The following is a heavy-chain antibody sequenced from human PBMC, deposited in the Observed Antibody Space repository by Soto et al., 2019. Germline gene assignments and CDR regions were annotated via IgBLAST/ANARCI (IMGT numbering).Heavy chain of an antibody. D-gene: IGHD2-15*01. V-gene: IGHV3-23*01. CDR2: ISGSGAGT. CDR1: GFPFSSYA. J-gene: IGHJ6*01. Sequence: EVHLLESGGGLVQPGGSLRLSCAASGFPFSSYAMSWVRQAPGKGLEWVSGISGSGAGTYYADSVQGRFTISRDNSENRLYLEMNSLRAEDTAVYYCANARYCSGGSCYGLPYGYSMDVWGHGTTVTVSS. CDR3: ANARYCSGGSCYGLPYGYSMDV.